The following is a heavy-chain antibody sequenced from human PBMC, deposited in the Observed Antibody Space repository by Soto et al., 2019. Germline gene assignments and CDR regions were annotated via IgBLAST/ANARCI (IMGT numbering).Heavy chain of an antibody. CDR2: IYSGGST. V-gene: IGHV3-66*01. CDR3: ARGTGFLEWEATIWDV. Sequence: GGSLRLSCAASGFTVSSNYMSWVRQAPGKGLEWVSVIYSGGSTYYADSVKGRFTISRDNSKNTLYLQMNSLRAEDTAVYYCARGTGFLEWEATIWDVWGKGTTVTVSS. CDR1: GFTVSSNY. J-gene: IGHJ6*04. D-gene: IGHD3-3*01.